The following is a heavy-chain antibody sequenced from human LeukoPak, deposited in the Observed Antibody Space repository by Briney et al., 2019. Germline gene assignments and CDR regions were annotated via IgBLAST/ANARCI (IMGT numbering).Heavy chain of an antibody. CDR1: GXXFTSYD. CDR2: MNPNSGNT. V-gene: IGHV1-8*01. CDR3: ARLHYDSSGYYPDDDFDI. D-gene: IGHD3-22*01. Sequence: ASVKVSCKASGXXFTSYDINWVRQATXXGXXWMGWMNPNSGNTGYAQKFQGRVTMTRNTSISTAYMELSSLRSEDTAVYYCARLHYDSSGYYPDDDFDIWGQGTMVTVSS. J-gene: IGHJ3*02.